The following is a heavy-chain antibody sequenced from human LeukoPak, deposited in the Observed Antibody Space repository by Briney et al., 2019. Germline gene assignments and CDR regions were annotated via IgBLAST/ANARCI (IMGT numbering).Heavy chain of an antibody. CDR3: ASRVDIVATGSSNWFDP. Sequence: SETLSLTCTVSGGSISSRSYYWGWLRQPPGKGLEGIGSIFYSGSTYYNPPLKSRVTISVDTSKNQFSLKLSSVTAADTAVYYCASRVDIVATGSSNWFDPWGQGTLVTVS. CDR2: IFYSGST. CDR1: GGSISSRSYY. V-gene: IGHV4-39*07. J-gene: IGHJ5*02. D-gene: IGHD5-12*01.